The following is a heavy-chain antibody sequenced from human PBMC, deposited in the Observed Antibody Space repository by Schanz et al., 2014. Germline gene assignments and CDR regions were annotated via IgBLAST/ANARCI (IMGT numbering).Heavy chain of an antibody. CDR1: GYTFAVYY. CDR3: ARELCSSTTCYVRYDP. Sequence: QVQLVQSGAEVKKPGASVKVSCKASGYTFAVYYIHWVRQAPGQGLEIMGWINPNSGDTEYGQQFEGRVTLTRDTSISAAYMELSSLTSDDTAVYYCARELCSSTTCYVRYDPWGQGTLVTVSS. V-gene: IGHV1-2*02. D-gene: IGHD2-2*01. J-gene: IGHJ5*02. CDR2: INPNSGDT.